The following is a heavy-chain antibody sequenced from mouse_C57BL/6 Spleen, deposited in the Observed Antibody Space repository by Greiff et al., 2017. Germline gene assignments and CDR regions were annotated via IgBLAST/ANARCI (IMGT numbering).Heavy chain of an antibody. CDR2: IDPNSGGT. D-gene: IGHD2-5*01. CDR3: ARDYSNSSYYAMDY. Sequence: QVQLQQPGAELVTPGASVKLSCKASGYTFTSYWMHWVKQRPGRGLEWIGRIDPNSGGTKYNEKFKSKATLTVDKPSSTAYMQLSSLTSEDSAVYYCARDYSNSSYYAMDYWGQGTSVTVSS. CDR1: GYTFTSYW. J-gene: IGHJ4*01. V-gene: IGHV1-72*01.